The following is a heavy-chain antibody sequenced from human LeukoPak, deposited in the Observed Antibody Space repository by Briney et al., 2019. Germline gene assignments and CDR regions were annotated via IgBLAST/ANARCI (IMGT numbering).Heavy chain of an antibody. J-gene: IGHJ4*02. Sequence: ASVKVSCKASGYTFTGYYMHWVRQAPGQGLEWMGWINPNSGGTNYAQKFQGRVTVTRDTSISTAYMELSRLRSDDTAVYYCASPIAVAGTEFDYWGQGTLVTVSS. CDR3: ASPIAVAGTEFDY. CDR2: INPNSGGT. D-gene: IGHD6-19*01. V-gene: IGHV1-2*02. CDR1: GYTFTGYY.